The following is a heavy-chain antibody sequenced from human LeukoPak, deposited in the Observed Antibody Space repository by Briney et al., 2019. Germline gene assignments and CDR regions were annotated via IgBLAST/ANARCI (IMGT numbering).Heavy chain of an antibody. V-gene: IGHV4-39*07. CDR1: GGSISSSYSY. CDR3: ARRTTGCTNGVCRRAFDY. CDR2: IYYSGST. D-gene: IGHD2-8*01. Sequence: SETLSLTCTVSGGSISSSYSYWGWIRQPPGKGLEWIGNIYYSGSTYYSPSLTSRVTVSVDTSENQFSLKLSSVTAADTAVYYCARRTTGCTNGVCRRAFDYWGQGTLVTVSS. J-gene: IGHJ4*02.